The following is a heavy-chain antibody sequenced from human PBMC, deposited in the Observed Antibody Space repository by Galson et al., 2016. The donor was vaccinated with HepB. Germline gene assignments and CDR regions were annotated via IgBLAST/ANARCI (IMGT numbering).Heavy chain of an antibody. CDR3: ARDERPSSLWFREEKYFYSYGMDV. J-gene: IGHJ6*02. D-gene: IGHD3-10*01. V-gene: IGHV3-48*02. Sequence: SLRLSCAASGFSFSDWTMNWVRQAPGKGLEWVSYISTMGSTIKYADSVKGRFTVSRDNAKNTLYLQLNSLRDDDTAVYHCARDERPSSLWFREEKYFYSYGMDVWGQGTTVTVSS. CDR1: GFSFSDWT. CDR2: ISTMGSTI.